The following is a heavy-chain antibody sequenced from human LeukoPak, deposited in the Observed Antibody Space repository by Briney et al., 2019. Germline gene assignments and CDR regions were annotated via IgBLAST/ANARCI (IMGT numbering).Heavy chain of an antibody. Sequence: PGGSLRLSCAAPGFTFSSYSMNWVRQAPGKGLEWVSSISSSSSYIYYADSVKGRFTISRDNSKKTLYLQMNSLRAEDTAVYYCAKADRGWGVITKDWGQGTLVTVSS. V-gene: IGHV3-21*04. J-gene: IGHJ4*02. CDR1: GFTFSSYS. CDR2: ISSSSSYI. CDR3: AKADRGWGVITKD. D-gene: IGHD3-10*01.